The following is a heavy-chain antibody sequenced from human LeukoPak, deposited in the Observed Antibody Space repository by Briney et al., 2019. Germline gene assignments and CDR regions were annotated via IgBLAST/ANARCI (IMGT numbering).Heavy chain of an antibody. CDR2: VNPHSETT. CDR3: ARXXXXXXTDGQXXXXXXXV. Sequence: ASVKVSCKASGYTFTDNYIHWVRQAPGQGLEWMGWVNPHSETTNYAQKFQGRVTMTRDTSISTVHMELSGLRSDDTALYFCARXXXXXXTDGQXXXXXXXVWGQXTMVXXXS. CDR1: GYTFTDNY. D-gene: IGHD2-8*01. V-gene: IGHV1-2*02. J-gene: IGHJ3*01.